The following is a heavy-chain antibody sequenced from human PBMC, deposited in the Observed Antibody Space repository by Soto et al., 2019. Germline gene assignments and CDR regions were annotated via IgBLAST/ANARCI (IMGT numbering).Heavy chain of an antibody. D-gene: IGHD3-10*01. Sequence: ASVKVSCKTSGYTFSSIGISWVRQAPGQGLEWMGWISPHKGDTYYAQRLQGRVTMTTDTSTSTAYMELRSLRSDDTAVYFCARDLDGSGSYYTNYWGQGTLGTVSS. V-gene: IGHV1-18*01. CDR2: ISPHKGDT. CDR1: GYTFSSIG. J-gene: IGHJ4*02. CDR3: ARDLDGSGSYYTNY.